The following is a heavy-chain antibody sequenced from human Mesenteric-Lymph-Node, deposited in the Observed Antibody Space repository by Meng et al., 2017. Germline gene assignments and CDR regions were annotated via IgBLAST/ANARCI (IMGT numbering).Heavy chain of an antibody. V-gene: IGHV4-34*01. CDR1: GGSFSGYY. Sequence: QVQLQQWGAGLLKPSETLSLTCAVYGGSFSGYYWSWIRQPPGKGLEWIGEINHSANTNYNPSLKSRATISVDTSNNQFSLRLSSVTAADTAVYYCARGRSDWFDPWGQGTLVTVSS. J-gene: IGHJ5*02. CDR2: INHSANT. CDR3: ARGRSDWFDP.